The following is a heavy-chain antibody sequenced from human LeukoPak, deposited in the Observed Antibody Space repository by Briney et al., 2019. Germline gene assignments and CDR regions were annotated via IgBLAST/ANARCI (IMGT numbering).Heavy chain of an antibody. CDR3: ARATVTTGMDDY. Sequence: GASVKVSCKASGYTFTGYYMHWVRQAPGQGLEWMGGIIPIFGTANYAQKFQGRVTITTDESTSTAYMELSSLRSEDTAVYYCARATVTTGMDDYWGQGTLVTVSS. V-gene: IGHV1-69*05. CDR1: GYTFTGYY. CDR2: IIPIFGTA. D-gene: IGHD4-11*01. J-gene: IGHJ4*02.